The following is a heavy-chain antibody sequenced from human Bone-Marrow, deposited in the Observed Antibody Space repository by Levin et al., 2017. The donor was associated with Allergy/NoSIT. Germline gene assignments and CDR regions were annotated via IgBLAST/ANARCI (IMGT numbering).Heavy chain of an antibody. CDR2: ISGGGTTT. CDR1: GFTFSTYP. J-gene: IGHJ6*02. Sequence: HTGGSLRLSCAASGFTFSTYPMTWVRQAPGKGLEWVSAISGGGTTTYYADSVRGRFTISRDNSKNTLFLQMDSLRAEDTAVYYCGKAPTGGFQTTDWGQGTTVIVSS. D-gene: IGHD3-10*01. CDR3: GKAPTGGFQTTD. V-gene: IGHV3-23*01.